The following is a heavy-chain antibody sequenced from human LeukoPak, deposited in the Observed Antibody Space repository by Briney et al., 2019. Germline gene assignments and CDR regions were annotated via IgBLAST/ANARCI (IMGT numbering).Heavy chain of an antibody. Sequence: SQTLSLTCTVSGGSLSSGGYYWRWLRQHPGRGLEWIGYIYYSGSTYYNPSLKSRVTISVDASKNQSSLKLSSVTAADTAVYYCARYFDSSGRDVFDIWGQGTLVTVSS. V-gene: IGHV4-31*03. J-gene: IGHJ3*02. D-gene: IGHD3-22*01. CDR2: IYYSGST. CDR3: ARYFDSSGRDVFDI. CDR1: GGSLSSGGYY.